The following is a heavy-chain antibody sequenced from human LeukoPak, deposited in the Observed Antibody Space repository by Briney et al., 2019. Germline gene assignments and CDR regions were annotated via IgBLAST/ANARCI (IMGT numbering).Heavy chain of an antibody. CDR1: GFTFTNAW. CDR3: TTDLGYFDWLPPVDY. Sequence: GGSLRLSCAASGFTFTNAWMSWVRQAPGKGLEWVGRIKSKTDGGTTDYAAPVKGRFTISRDDSKSTLYLQMNSLKAEDTAVYYCTTDLGYFDWLPPVDYWGQGTLVTVSS. D-gene: IGHD3-9*01. J-gene: IGHJ4*02. CDR2: IKSKTDGGTT. V-gene: IGHV3-15*01.